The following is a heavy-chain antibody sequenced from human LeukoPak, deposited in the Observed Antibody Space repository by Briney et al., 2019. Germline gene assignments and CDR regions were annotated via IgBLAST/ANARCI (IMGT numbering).Heavy chain of an antibody. J-gene: IGHJ4*02. V-gene: IGHV4-4*07. CDR3: ARSELLWFGGVNSGFDY. D-gene: IGHD3-10*01. Sequence: GSLRLSCVGSGFTFSNYLMNWVRQAPGQGLEWIGRIYTSGSTNYNPSLKSRVAISLDTSKNQFSLILTSVTAADTAVYYCARSELLWFGGVNSGFDYWGQGTLVSVSS. CDR2: IYTSGST. CDR1: GFTFSNYL.